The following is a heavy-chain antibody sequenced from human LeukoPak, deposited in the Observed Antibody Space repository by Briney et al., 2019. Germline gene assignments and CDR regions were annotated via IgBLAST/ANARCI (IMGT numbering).Heavy chain of an antibody. J-gene: IGHJ6*03. Sequence: PGGSLRLSCAATGFTFSSYSMNWVRQAPGKGLEWVSYISSSSSTIYYADSVKGRFTISRDNAKNSLYLQMNSLRAEDTAVYYCARDRLYSYGYPYYYYYMDVWGKGTTVTVSS. D-gene: IGHD5-18*01. CDR3: ARDRLYSYGYPYYYYYMDV. V-gene: IGHV3-48*01. CDR2: ISSSSSTI. CDR1: GFTFSSYS.